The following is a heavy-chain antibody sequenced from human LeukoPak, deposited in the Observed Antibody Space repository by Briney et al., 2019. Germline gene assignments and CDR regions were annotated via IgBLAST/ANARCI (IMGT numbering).Heavy chain of an antibody. CDR1: GYTFTGYY. D-gene: IGHD2-2*01. CDR3: ARDGSAGYCSSTSCYDWFDP. CDR2: INPNSGGT. Sequence: ASVKVFCKASGYTFTGYYMHWVRQAPGQGLEWMGWINPNSGGTNYAQKFQGRVTMTRDTSISTAYMELSRLRSDDTAVYYCARDGSAGYCSSTSCYDWFDPWGQGTLVTVSS. J-gene: IGHJ5*02. V-gene: IGHV1-2*02.